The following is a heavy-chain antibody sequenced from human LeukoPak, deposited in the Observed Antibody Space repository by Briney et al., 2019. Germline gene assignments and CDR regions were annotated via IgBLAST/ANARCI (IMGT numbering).Heavy chain of an antibody. CDR1: GYTFTGYY. CDR2: INPNSGGT. D-gene: IGHD3-3*01. CDR3: ARDFDFWSGYPNYYMDV. J-gene: IGHJ6*03. V-gene: IGHV1-2*02. Sequence: ASVKVSCKASGYTFTGYYMHWVRQAPGQGLEWMGWINPNSGGTNYAQKFQGRVTMTRDTSISTAYMELSRLRSDDTAVYYCARDFDFWSGYPNYYMDVWGKGTTVTVSS.